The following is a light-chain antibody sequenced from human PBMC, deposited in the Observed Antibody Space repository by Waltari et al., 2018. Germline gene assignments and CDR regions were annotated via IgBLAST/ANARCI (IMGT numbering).Light chain of an antibody. CDR1: TNDVGGYNF. V-gene: IGLV2-14*01. Sequence: QSALTQPASVSGSPGQSITIFCTGTTNDVGGYNFVSWYQHHPGKAPKLIIYEVTKRPSGVSTRFSGSKSGNTASLTISGLQAKDEADYYCHSYTGSRTYVFGTGTKVTVL. CDR3: HSYTGSRTYV. J-gene: IGLJ1*01. CDR2: EVT.